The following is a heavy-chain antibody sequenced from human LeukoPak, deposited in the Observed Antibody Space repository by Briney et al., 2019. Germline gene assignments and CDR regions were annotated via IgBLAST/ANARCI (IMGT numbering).Heavy chain of an antibody. J-gene: IGHJ5*02. Sequence: PETLSLTCTVSGGSISSYYWSWIRQPPGKGLEWIGYIYYSGSTNYNPSLKSRVTISVDTSKNQFSLKLSSVTAADTAVYYCARNGGASYYDFWSGFNWFDPWGQGTLVTVSS. CDR1: GGSISSYY. V-gene: IGHV4-59*01. CDR2: IYYSGST. D-gene: IGHD3-3*01. CDR3: ARNGGASYYDFWSGFNWFDP.